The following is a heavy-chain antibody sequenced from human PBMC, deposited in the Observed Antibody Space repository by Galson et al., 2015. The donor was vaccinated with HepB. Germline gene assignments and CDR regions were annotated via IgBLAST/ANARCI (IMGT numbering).Heavy chain of an antibody. CDR3: TTISRQWLDYYDY. D-gene: IGHD6-19*01. CDR2: IKSKTDVETT. V-gene: IGHV3-15*01. J-gene: IGHJ4*02. Sequence: SLRLSCAASGFTFSDAWMSWVRQAPGKGLEWVGRIKSKTDVETTDYAAPVKGRFTISRDDSKNTLYLQMNSLKTEDTAVYYCTTISRQWLDYYDYWGQGTLFTVSS. CDR1: GFTFSDAW.